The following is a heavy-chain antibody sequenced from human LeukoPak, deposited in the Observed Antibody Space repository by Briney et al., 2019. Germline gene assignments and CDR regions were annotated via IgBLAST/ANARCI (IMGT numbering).Heavy chain of an antibody. CDR3: ARGTTVTTSRPEKYGMDV. Sequence: PSETLSLTCTVSGGSISSSSYYWGWIRQPPGKGLEWIGYIYYSGSTNYNPSLKSRVTISVDTSKNQFSLKLSSVTAADTAVYYCARGTTVTTSRPEKYGMDVWGQGTTVTVSS. CDR1: GGSISSSSYY. J-gene: IGHJ6*02. CDR2: IYYSGST. D-gene: IGHD4-11*01. V-gene: IGHV4-61*05.